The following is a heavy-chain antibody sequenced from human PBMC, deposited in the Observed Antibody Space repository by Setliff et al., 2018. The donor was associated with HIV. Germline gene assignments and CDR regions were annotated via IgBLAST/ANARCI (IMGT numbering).Heavy chain of an antibody. CDR2: ISPYNGHT. CDR1: GYTFKTYG. CDR3: ARDVEHLMDV. V-gene: IGHV1-18*01. Sequence: GASVKVSCKASGYTFKTYGISWVRQAPGHGLEWMGWISPYNGHTKYAENFQGRVTMTTDTSTTTAYMELRRLRFDDTAVYYCARDVEHLMDVWGQGTTVTVSS. J-gene: IGHJ6*02.